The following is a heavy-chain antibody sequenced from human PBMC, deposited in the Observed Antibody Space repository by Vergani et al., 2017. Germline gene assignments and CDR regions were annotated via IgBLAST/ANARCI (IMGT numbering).Heavy chain of an antibody. CDR1: GFTFSSYA. D-gene: IGHD1-26*01. Sequence: QVQLVESGGGVVQPGRSLRLSCAASGFTFSSYAMHWVRQAPGKGLEWVAVISYDGSNKYYADSVKGRFTISSDNSKNTLYLHMNSLRAEDTAVYSCARVGDRARWELLPIDYWGQGTLVTVSS. CDR3: ARVGDRARWELLPIDY. V-gene: IGHV3-30-3*01. J-gene: IGHJ4*02. CDR2: ISYDGSNK.